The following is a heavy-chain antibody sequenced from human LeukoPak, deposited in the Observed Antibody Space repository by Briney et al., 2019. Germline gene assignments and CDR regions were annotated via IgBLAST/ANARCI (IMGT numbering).Heavy chain of an antibody. CDR1: GGSISSYY. D-gene: IGHD6-13*01. Sequence: SETLSLTCTVSGGSISSYYWSWIRQPAGKGLEWIGRIYTSGSTNYNPSLKSRVTMSVDTSKNQFSLKLSSVTAADTAVYYCARGFSSSWYGTGPPNWFDPWGQGTLVTVSS. CDR2: IYTSGST. J-gene: IGHJ5*02. V-gene: IGHV4-4*07. CDR3: ARGFSSSWYGTGPPNWFDP.